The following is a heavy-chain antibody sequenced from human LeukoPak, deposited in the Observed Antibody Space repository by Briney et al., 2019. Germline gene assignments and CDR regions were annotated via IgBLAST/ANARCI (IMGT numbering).Heavy chain of an antibody. CDR3: ARGRRVRGAPFDY. CDR1: GGSFSGYY. J-gene: IGHJ4*02. Sequence: SETLSLTCAVYGGSFSGYYWSWIRQPPGKGLERIGEINHSGSTNYNPSLKSRVTISVDTSKNQFSLKLSSVTAADTAVYYCARGRRVRGAPFDYWGQGTLVTVSS. V-gene: IGHV4-34*01. CDR2: INHSGST. D-gene: IGHD3-10*02.